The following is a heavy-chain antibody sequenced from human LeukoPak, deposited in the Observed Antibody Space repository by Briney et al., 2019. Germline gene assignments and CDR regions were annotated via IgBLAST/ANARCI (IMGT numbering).Heavy chain of an antibody. CDR1: GFTFSSYA. J-gene: IGHJ4*02. D-gene: IGHD1-26*01. V-gene: IGHV3-23*01. CDR2: ISGSSGST. CDR3: AKLSRRDQRERKIPPSTLGY. Sequence: GGSLRLSCAASGFTFSSYAMSWVRQAPGKGLEWVSTISGSSGSTYYADSVKGRFTISRDNSKNTLYLQMNSLRAEDTAVYYCAKLSRRDQRERKIPPSTLGYWGQGTLVTVSS.